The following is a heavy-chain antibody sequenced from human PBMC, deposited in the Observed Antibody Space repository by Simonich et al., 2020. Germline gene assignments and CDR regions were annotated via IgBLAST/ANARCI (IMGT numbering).Heavy chain of an antibody. Sequence: QVQLVQSGAEVKKPGASVKVSCKASGYTFTGYYMHWVRQAPGQGLGCGGRNNPNSGGTNYAQKFQGRVTMTRDTSISTAYMELSRLRSDDTAVYYCARDRAARYYYYYYMDVWGKGTTVTVSS. CDR3: ARDRAARYYYYYYMDV. D-gene: IGHD6-6*01. CDR1: GYTFTGYY. V-gene: IGHV1-2*02. J-gene: IGHJ6*03. CDR2: NNPNSGGT.